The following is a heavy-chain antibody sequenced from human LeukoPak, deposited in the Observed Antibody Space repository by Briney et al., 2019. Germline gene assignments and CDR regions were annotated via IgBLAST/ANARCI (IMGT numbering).Heavy chain of an antibody. V-gene: IGHV1-69*01. Sequence: SVTVSFKASGGTFTSYAISWVRQAPGQGLEWMGGIIPIFGTANYAQKFQGRVTITADESTSTAYMELSSLRSEDTAVYYCARAGASLEGGFDYWGQGTLVTVSS. CDR2: IIPIFGTA. CDR1: GGTFTSYA. J-gene: IGHJ4*02. D-gene: IGHD1-1*01. CDR3: ARAGASLEGGFDY.